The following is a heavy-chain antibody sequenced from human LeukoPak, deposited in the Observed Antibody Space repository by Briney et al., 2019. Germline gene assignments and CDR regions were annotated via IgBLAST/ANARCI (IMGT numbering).Heavy chain of an antibody. CDR1: GFTFSSYG. CDR2: ISGSGDTT. CDR3: AKDARDSSGYRGNAFDI. D-gene: IGHD3-22*01. J-gene: IGHJ3*02. Sequence: GGSLRLSCAVSGFTFSSYGMSWVRQAPGKGLEWVSAISGSGDTTYYADSVKGRFTISRDNSKNTLYLQMNSLRAEDTAVYYCAKDARDSSGYRGNAFDIWGQGTMVTVSS. V-gene: IGHV3-23*01.